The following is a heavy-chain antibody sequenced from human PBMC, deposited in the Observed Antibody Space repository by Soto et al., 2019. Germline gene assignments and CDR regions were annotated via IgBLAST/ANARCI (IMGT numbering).Heavy chain of an antibody. CDR3: AKDLSGARWYYDALDV. CDR2: TSYDGTNK. J-gene: IGHJ6*02. V-gene: IGHV3-30*18. Sequence: GGSLRLSCEVSGFTFSTHGMHWVRQAPGKGLEWVAGTSYDGTNKYYARSVQGRFTISRENSMKTLYLQMNSLRTEDTAVYYCAKDLSGARWYYDALDVWGQGTTVTVSS. D-gene: IGHD2-15*01. CDR1: GFTFSTHG.